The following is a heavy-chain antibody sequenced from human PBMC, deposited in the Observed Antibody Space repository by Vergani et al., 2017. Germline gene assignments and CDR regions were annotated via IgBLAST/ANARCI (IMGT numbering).Heavy chain of an antibody. V-gene: IGHV1-2*02. J-gene: IGHJ6*03. CDR1: GYTFTGYY. CDR2: INPNSGGT. Sequence: QVQLVQSGAEVKKPGASVKVSCKASGYTFTGYYMHWVRQAPGQGLEWMGWINPNSGGTNYAQKFQGRVTMTRDTSISTAYMELSRLRSDDTAVYYWARTNIAMVRGAKKYYYCYMDVWGKGTTVTVSS. D-gene: IGHD3-10*01. CDR3: ARTNIAMVRGAKKYYYCYMDV.